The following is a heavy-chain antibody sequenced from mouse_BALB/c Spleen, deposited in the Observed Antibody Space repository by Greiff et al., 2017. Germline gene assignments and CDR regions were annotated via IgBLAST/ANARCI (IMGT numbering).Heavy chain of an antibody. J-gene: IGHJ4*01. CDR2: ISSGGSYT. CDR1: GFTFSSYG. Sequence: VQLQQSGGDLVKPGGSLKLSCAASGFTFSSYGMSWVRQTPDKRLEWVATISSGGSYTYYPDSVKGRFTISRDHAKNTLYRQMSSLKSEDTAMYYCARQGDGYYPYAMDYWGQGTSVTVSS. V-gene: IGHV5-6*01. CDR3: ARQGDGYYPYAMDY. D-gene: IGHD2-3*01.